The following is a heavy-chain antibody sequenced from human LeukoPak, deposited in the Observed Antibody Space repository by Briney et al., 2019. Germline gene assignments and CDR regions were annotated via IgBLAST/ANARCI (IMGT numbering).Heavy chain of an antibody. V-gene: IGHV4-31*03. CDR1: GGSISSGGYY. CDR3: AREGGYSFGYAFDS. Sequence: SETLSLTCTVSGGSISSGGYYWSWIRQHPGKGLEWIGYIYYSGSTYYNPSLKSRVTISVDTSKNQFSLKLSSVTAADTALYYCAREGGYSFGYAFDSWGQGTLVTVSS. J-gene: IGHJ4*02. CDR2: IYYSGST. D-gene: IGHD5-18*01.